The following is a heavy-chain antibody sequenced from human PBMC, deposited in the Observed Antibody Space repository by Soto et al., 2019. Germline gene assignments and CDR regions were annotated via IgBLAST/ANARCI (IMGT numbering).Heavy chain of an antibody. D-gene: IGHD3-16*01. V-gene: IGHV4-4*07. CDR3: GRRLSPFVP. Sequence: SETLSLTCAVSGGSMSSYFWSWIRQPAGKGLEWIGRIYSSGSTNYNPSLKSRVTMSVDTSKNQFSLRLTSMTAADTAVYYCGRRLSPFVPGTQGTLDPVSS. CDR2: IYSSGST. J-gene: IGHJ5*02. CDR1: GGSMSSYF.